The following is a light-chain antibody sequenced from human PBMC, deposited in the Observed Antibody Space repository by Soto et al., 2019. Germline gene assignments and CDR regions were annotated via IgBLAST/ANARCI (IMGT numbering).Light chain of an antibody. CDR2: AAS. J-gene: IGKJ5*01. V-gene: IGKV1-9*01. Sequence: DIQLTQSPSFLSASVGDRVTITCRASQGINSYLAWYQQKPGKVPKLLIYAASTLQSGVPSRFSGSGSGTEFTLTISSLQPEDFATYYCQKNNSYPITFGQGTQLEI. CDR1: QGINSY. CDR3: QKNNSYPIT.